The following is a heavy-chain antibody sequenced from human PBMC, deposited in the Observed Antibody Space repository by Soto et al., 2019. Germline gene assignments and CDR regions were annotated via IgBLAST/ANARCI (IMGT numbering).Heavy chain of an antibody. CDR3: ALTAAAGSAYRYYFDY. D-gene: IGHD6-13*01. J-gene: IGHJ4*02. Sequence: SETLSLTCTVSGGSISSSSYYWGWIRQPQGKGVEWIGSIYYSGSTYYTPSLKSRVTISVDTSKNQFSLKLSSVTAADTAVYYCALTAAAGSAYRYYFDYWGQGTLVTVSS. CDR1: GGSISSSSYY. CDR2: IYYSGST. V-gene: IGHV4-39*01.